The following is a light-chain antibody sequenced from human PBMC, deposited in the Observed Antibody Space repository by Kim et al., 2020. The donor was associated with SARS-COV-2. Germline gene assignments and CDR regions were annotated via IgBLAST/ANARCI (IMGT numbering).Light chain of an antibody. CDR1: ALPRQY. CDR2: KDS. J-gene: IGLJ1*01. CDR3: QSAGSSGTYEV. Sequence: PGQTARITCSGAALPRQYAYWYRPKPGQAPLLVLYKDSERPSGIPERFSGSSSGTTVTLTISGVQAEDEADYYCQSAGSSGTYEVFGTGTKVTVL. V-gene: IGLV3-25*03.